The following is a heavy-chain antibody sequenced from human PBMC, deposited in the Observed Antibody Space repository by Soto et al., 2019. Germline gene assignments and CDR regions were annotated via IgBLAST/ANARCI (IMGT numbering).Heavy chain of an antibody. Sequence: PSETLSLTCNVSCFAISRGYYWSWVRQTPGKGLEWIGSIYPSVSSYHNPSLETRLTLSIDTSKNQFTLKLASVTAADTALYYCAREKVGTTFFDNWGQGTQVTVSS. CDR3: AREKVGTTFFDN. CDR2: IYPSVSS. J-gene: IGHJ4*02. CDR1: CFAISRGYY. V-gene: IGHV4-38-2*02. D-gene: IGHD1-1*01.